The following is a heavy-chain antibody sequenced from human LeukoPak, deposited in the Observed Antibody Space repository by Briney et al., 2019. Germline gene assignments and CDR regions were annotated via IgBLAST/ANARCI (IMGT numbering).Heavy chain of an antibody. CDR1: GFTFSSYA. J-gene: IGHJ4*02. CDR3: AKDQQSSSWYRRSKHPAYYFDY. Sequence: GGSLRLSCAASGFTFSSYAMSWVRQAPGKGLEWVSAISGSGGSTYYADSVKGRFTISRDNSKNTLYLQMNSLRAEDTAVYYCAKDQQSSSWYRRSKHPAYYFDYWGQETLVTVSS. D-gene: IGHD6-13*01. CDR2: ISGSGGST. V-gene: IGHV3-23*01.